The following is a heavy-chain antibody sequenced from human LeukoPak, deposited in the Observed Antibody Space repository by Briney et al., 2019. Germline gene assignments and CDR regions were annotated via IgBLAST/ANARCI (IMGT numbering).Heavy chain of an antibody. V-gene: IGHV1-8*02. J-gene: IGHJ4*02. CDR3: ARSSSGWPKLDY. Sequence: ASVKVSCKASGYTFTSYDINWVRQATGQGLEWMGWMNPNSGNTGYAQKFQGRVTMTTNTSISTAYMELSSLRSEDTAVYYCARSSSGWPKLDYWGQGTLVTVSS. CDR1: GYTFTSYD. CDR2: MNPNSGNT. D-gene: IGHD6-19*01.